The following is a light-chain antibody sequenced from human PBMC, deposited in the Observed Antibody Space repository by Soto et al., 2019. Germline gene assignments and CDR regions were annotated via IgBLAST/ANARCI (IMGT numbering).Light chain of an antibody. V-gene: IGKV1-5*03. Sequence: DIQMTQSRATLSASVGDRVTITCRASQSISSWLAWYQQKPGKAPKLLIYKASSLESGAPSRFSGSGSGTEFTLTISSLQPDDSATYYCQQYSSNWTFGQGTKVEIK. CDR2: KAS. CDR3: QQYSSNWT. J-gene: IGKJ1*01. CDR1: QSISSW.